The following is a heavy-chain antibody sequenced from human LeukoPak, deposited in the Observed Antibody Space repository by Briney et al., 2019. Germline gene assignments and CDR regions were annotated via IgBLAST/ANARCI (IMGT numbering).Heavy chain of an antibody. J-gene: IGHJ6*02. V-gene: IGHV1-58*02. D-gene: IGHD3-10*01. Sequence: SVKVSCKASGFTFTSSAMQWVRQARGQRLEWIGWIVVGSGNTNYAQKFQERVTITGDMSTSTAYMELSSLRSEDTAVYYCAADHNPPVLLWFGTWDYYYGMDVWGQGTTVTVSS. CDR1: GFTFTSSA. CDR2: IVVGSGNT. CDR3: AADHNPPVLLWFGTWDYYYGMDV.